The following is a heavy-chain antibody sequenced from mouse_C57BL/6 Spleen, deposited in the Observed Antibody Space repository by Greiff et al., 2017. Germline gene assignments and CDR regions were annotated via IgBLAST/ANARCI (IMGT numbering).Heavy chain of an antibody. V-gene: IGHV1-53*01. D-gene: IGHD2-1*01. CDR3: ARLYYGNYGDYAMDY. J-gene: IGHJ4*01. CDR2: INPSNGGT. Sequence: QVQLKESGTELVKPGASVKLSCKASGYTFTSYWMHWVKQRPGQGLEWIGNINPSNGGTNYNEKFKSKATLTVDKSSSTAYMQLSSLTSEDSAVYYCARLYYGNYGDYAMDYWGQGTSVTVSS. CDR1: GYTFTSYW.